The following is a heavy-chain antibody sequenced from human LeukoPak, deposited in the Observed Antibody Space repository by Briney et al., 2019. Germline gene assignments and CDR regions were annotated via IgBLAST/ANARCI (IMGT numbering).Heavy chain of an antibody. CDR2: IKGGGGDP. CDR3: AQGGHDFNPFYY. Sequence: PGGSLRLSCAASGFTFSTYAMGWVRQAPGEGLEWVPSIKGGGGDPFYADSVRGRFTISRDKSKNTLYLQLNSLRPEDTAVYFCAQGGHDFNPFYYWGQGTLVTVSS. D-gene: IGHD2-21*02. CDR1: GFTFSTYA. V-gene: IGHV3-23*01. J-gene: IGHJ4*02.